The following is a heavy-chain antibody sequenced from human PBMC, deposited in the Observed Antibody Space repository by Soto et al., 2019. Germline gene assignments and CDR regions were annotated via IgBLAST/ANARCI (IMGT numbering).Heavy chain of an antibody. D-gene: IGHD2-15*01. CDR1: GGSFSGYY. CDR2: INHSGST. V-gene: IGHV4-34*01. Sequence: SETLSLTCAVYGGSFSGYYWSWIRQPPGKGLEWIGEINHSGSTNYNPSLKSRVTISVDTSKNQFSLKLSSVTAADTAVYYCARGPYCSGGSCYSGWFDPWGQGTPVTVSS. CDR3: ARGPYCSGGSCYSGWFDP. J-gene: IGHJ5*02.